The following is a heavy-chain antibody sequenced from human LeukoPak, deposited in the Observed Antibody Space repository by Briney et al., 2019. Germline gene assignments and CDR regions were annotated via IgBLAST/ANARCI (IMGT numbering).Heavy chain of an antibody. CDR3: AKTASRSGCQLLDY. V-gene: IGHV3-23*01. J-gene: IGHJ4*02. Sequence: GGSLRLSCAASGFTFSSYAMNWVRQAPGKGLEWVSAISGSGGSTYYADSVKGRFTISRDNSKNTLYLQMNSLRAEDTAVYYCAKTASRSGCQLLDYWGQGTLVTVSS. D-gene: IGHD1-26*01. CDR1: GFTFSSYA. CDR2: ISGSGGST.